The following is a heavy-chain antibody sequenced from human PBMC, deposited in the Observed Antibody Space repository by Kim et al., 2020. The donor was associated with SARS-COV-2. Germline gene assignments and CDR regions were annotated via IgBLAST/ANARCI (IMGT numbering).Heavy chain of an antibody. V-gene: IGHV3-48*04. J-gene: IGHJ4*02. CDR1: TFRLSDYE. Sequence: GGSLRLSCAASTFRLSDYEMNWVRQAPGKGLEWIVYISGDSNSIYYADSVKGRLTISRDNAKNSLFLQMTEVTTDDTALYYCARGYRVMTGVRVRSHYCAAWGQGTLVTVSS. CDR2: ISGDSNSI. CDR3: ARGYRVMTGVRVRSHYCAA. D-gene: IGHD3-9*01.